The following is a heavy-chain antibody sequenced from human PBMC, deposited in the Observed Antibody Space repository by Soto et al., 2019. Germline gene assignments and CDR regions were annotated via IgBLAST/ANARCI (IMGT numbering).Heavy chain of an antibody. J-gene: IGHJ4*02. V-gene: IGHV3-30*03. CDR2: ISRDGGTK. D-gene: IGHD2-8*02. Sequence: QVQLVESGGGVVQPGRSLRLSCAASGFTVSSYGMHWCRQAPGKGLEWVAVISRDGGTKYYADSVKGRFTISRDNSRNTLFLEMNSLRGDDMAVYYCTGEVASGYWGQGTLVTVSS. CDR3: TGEVASGY. CDR1: GFTVSSYG.